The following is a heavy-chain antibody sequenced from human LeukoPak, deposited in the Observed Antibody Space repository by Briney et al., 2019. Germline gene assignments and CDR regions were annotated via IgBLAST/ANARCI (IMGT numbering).Heavy chain of an antibody. CDR1: GGTFSSYA. CDR3: ATDLTMGRKV. V-gene: IGHV1-46*01. J-gene: IGHJ3*01. CDR2: INPSGGST. D-gene: IGHD3-10*01. Sequence: GASVKVSCKASGGTFSSYAISWVRQAPGQGLEWMGIINPSGGSTSYAQKFQGRVTMTRDTSTSTVYMELSSLRSEDTAVYYCATDLTMGRKVWGQGTMVTVSS.